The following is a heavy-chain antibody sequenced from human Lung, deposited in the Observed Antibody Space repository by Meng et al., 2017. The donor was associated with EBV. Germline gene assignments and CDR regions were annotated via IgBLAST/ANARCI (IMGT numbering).Heavy chain of an antibody. Sequence: EVELVESGGGLVKPGGSLRLSCAASGFTFCSYSMNWVRQAPGKGLEWVSSISSGTSFIYYADSVKGRFTVSRDNAKNSLYLQMNSLRAEDTAVYYCARDASSDKGFDYWGQGTLVTASS. CDR1: GFTFCSYS. CDR3: ARDASSDKGFDY. CDR2: ISSGTSFI. V-gene: IGHV3-21*01. D-gene: IGHD2-15*01. J-gene: IGHJ4*02.